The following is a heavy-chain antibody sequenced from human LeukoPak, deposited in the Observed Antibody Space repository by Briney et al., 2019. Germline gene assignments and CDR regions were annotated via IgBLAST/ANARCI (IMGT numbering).Heavy chain of an antibody. V-gene: IGHV5-51*01. CDR1: GYSFTSYW. D-gene: IGHD2-2*03. J-gene: IGHJ4*02. Sequence: GESLKISCKGSGYSFTSYWIGWVRQMPGKGLEWMGIIYPGDSDTRYSPSFQGQVTISADKSISTAYLQWSSLKAPDTAMYYCARPRGYCSSTSCLYYFDYWGQGTLVTVSS. CDR3: ARPRGYCSSTSCLYYFDY. CDR2: IYPGDSDT.